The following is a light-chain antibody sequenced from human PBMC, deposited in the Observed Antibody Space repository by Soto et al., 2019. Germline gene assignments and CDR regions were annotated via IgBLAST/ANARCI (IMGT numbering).Light chain of an antibody. CDR1: SSDVGNYNY. Sequence: QSVLTQPASVSGSPGQSITISCTGTSSDVGNYNYVSWYQQHPAKAPKLMIFEVSNRPSGISSRFSGFKSGNTASLTISGLQAEDEADYYCSSYTSSSNYVFGTGTKVTVL. CDR3: SSYTSSSNYV. J-gene: IGLJ1*01. V-gene: IGLV2-14*01. CDR2: EVS.